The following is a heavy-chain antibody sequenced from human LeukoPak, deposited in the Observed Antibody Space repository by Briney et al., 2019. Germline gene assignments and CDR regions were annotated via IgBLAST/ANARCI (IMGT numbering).Heavy chain of an antibody. CDR1: VYTFTSYG. Sequence: ASVKVSCKASVYTFTSYGISWVRQAPGQGLEWMGWISAYNGNTNYEQKLQGRVTMTTDTSTSTAYMELRSLRSDDTAVYYCARGQTEAKYCSGGSCYSSFDWWGQGTLVTVSS. J-gene: IGHJ4*02. V-gene: IGHV1-18*01. D-gene: IGHD2-15*01. CDR3: ARGQTEAKYCSGGSCYSSFDW. CDR2: ISAYNGNT.